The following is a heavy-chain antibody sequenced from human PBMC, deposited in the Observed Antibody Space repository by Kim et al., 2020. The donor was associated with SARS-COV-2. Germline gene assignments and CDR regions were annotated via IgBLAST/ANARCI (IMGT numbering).Heavy chain of an antibody. D-gene: IGHD6-13*01. V-gene: IGHV4-34*01. CDR3: ARGQIYGLAAAGTPFDY. Sequence: SETLSLTCAVYGGSFSGYYWSWIRQPPGKGLEWIGEINHSGSTNYNPSLKSRVTISVDTSKNQFSLKLSSVTAADTAVYYCARGQIYGLAAAGTPFDYWGQGTLVTVSS. CDR2: INHSGST. CDR1: GGSFSGYY. J-gene: IGHJ4*02.